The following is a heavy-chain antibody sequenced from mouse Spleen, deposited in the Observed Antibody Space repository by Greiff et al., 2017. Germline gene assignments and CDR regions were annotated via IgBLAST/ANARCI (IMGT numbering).Heavy chain of an antibody. CDR1: GYTFTSYW. D-gene: IGHD1-1*01. CDR3: ARSSEVEGEAY. CDR2: IYPSDSET. V-gene: IGHV1-61*01. Sequence: QVQLQQPGAELVRPGSSVKLSCKASGYTFTSYWMDWVKQRPGQGLEWIGNIYPSDSETHYNQKFKDKATLTVDKSSSTAYMQLSSLTSEDSAVYYCARSSEVEGEAYWGQGTLVTVSA. J-gene: IGHJ3*01.